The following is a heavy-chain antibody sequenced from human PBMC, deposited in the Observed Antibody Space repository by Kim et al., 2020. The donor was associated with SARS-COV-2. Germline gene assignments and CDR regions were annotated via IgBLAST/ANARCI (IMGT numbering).Heavy chain of an antibody. CDR1: GGSISSSSYY. V-gene: IGHV4-39*01. D-gene: IGHD6-13*01. J-gene: IGHJ4*02. CDR3: ARGDSSSWYPTGICFDY. Sequence: SETLSLTCTVSGGSISSSSYYWGWIRQPPGKGLEWIGSIYYSGSTYYNPSLKSRVTISVDTSKNQFSLKLSPVTAADTAVYYCARGDSSSWYPTGICFDYWGQGTLVTVSS. CDR2: IYYSGST.